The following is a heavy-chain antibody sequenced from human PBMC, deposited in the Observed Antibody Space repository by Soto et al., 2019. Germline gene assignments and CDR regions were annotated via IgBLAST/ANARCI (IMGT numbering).Heavy chain of an antibody. V-gene: IGHV4-30-4*01. Sequence: QVQLQESGPGLVQPSQTLSLTCSVSGGSFDSGDYYWHWIRQPPGKFLEYIGYVYYTGSTYYNPSLMSRYTVTLNTSEYQSSLKLTSANAADKAVYFCAWRSSTAHDYGLDVWGQGTTVTVSS. CDR3: AWRSSTAHDYGLDV. D-gene: IGHD3-10*01. CDR2: VYYTGST. J-gene: IGHJ6*02. CDR1: GGSFDSGDYY.